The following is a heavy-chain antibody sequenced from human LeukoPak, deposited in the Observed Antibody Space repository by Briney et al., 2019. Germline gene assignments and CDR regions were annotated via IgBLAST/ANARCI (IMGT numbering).Heavy chain of an antibody. CDR3: ARVGYCGGDCYSSGYYFDY. D-gene: IGHD2-21*02. Sequence: GGSLRLSCAASGFTFSSYAMHWVRQAPGKGLEWVAVISYDGSNKYYADSVKGRFTISRDNSKNTLYLQMNSLRAEDTAVYYCARVGYCGGDCYSSGYYFDYWGQGTLVTVSS. J-gene: IGHJ4*02. CDR1: GFTFSSYA. CDR2: ISYDGSNK. V-gene: IGHV3-30-3*01.